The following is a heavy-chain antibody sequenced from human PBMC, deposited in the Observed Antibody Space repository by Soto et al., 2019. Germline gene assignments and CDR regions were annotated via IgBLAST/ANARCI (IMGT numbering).Heavy chain of an antibody. CDR2: IYYSGST. J-gene: IGHJ4*02. CDR3: ARWSMVRVDPFDY. Sequence: QVQLQESGPGLVKPSETLSLTCTVSGGSISSYYWSWIRQTPGKGLEWIGYIYYSGSTNYNPSLKSRVTISVDTSKNQFSLKLSSVTAADTAVYYFARWSMVRVDPFDYWGQGTLVTVSS. D-gene: IGHD3-10*01. CDR1: GGSISSYY. V-gene: IGHV4-59*01.